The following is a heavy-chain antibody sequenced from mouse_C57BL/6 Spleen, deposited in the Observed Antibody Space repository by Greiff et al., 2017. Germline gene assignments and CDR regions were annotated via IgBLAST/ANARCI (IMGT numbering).Heavy chain of an antibody. CDR1: GYTFTSYW. J-gene: IGHJ2*02. CDR3: AREGIAMNSNYYFDY. V-gene: IGHV1-55*01. CDR2: IYPGSGST. D-gene: IGHD2-5*01. Sequence: QVQLQQPGAELVKPGASVKMSCKASGYTFTSYWITWVKQRPGQGLEWIGDIYPGSGSTNYNEKFKSKATLTVDTSSSTAYLQLSSLTSEDSAVYDCAREGIAMNSNYYFDYWGQGTSLTVSS.